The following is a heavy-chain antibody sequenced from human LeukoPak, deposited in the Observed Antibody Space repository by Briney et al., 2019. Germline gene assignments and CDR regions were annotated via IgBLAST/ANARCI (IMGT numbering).Heavy chain of an antibody. CDR3: ARHSPGQPFDY. Sequence: ASVKVSCKASGYTFTSCGISWVRQAPGQGLEWMGIIYPGDSDTRYSPSFQGQVTISADKSISTAYLQWSSLKASDTAMYYCARHSPGQPFDYWGQGTLVTVSS. CDR1: GYTFTSCG. D-gene: IGHD6-13*01. J-gene: IGHJ4*02. CDR2: IYPGDSDT. V-gene: IGHV5-51*01.